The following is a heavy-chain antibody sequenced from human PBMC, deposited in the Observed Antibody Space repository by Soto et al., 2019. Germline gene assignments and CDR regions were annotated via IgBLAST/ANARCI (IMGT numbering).Heavy chain of an antibody. D-gene: IGHD2-15*01. CDR3: ARDPYCSGGSCYPRRQYA. J-gene: IGHJ5*02. CDR2: IIPIFGSA. Sequence: QVQLVQSGAEVKKPGSSVKVSCKASGGTFSSYAISWVRQAPGQGLKWMGGIIPIFGSANYAQKFQGRVTITADEATSTAYMERCSLGSEDTAVYYCARDPYCSGGSCYPRRQYAWGQGSLVTVSS. CDR1: GGTFSSYA. V-gene: IGHV1-69*01.